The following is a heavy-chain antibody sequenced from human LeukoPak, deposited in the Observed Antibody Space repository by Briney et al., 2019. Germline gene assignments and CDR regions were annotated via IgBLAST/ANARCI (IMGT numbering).Heavy chain of an antibody. D-gene: IGHD3-10*01. CDR2: INHSGST. Sequence: SETLSLTCAVYGVSFSGYYWSWLRQPPGKGLEWIGEINHSGSTNYNPSLKSRVTISVDTSKNQFSLKLSSVTAADTAVYYCARGRKYYYGSGSYYNGYYYYYMDVWGKGTTVTVSS. CDR3: ARGRKYYYGSGSYYNGYYYYYMDV. CDR1: GVSFSGYY. J-gene: IGHJ6*03. V-gene: IGHV4-34*01.